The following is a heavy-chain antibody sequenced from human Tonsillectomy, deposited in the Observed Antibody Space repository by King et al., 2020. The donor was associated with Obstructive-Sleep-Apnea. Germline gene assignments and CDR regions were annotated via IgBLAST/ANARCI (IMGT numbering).Heavy chain of an antibody. CDR2: INPSGSST. D-gene: IGHD6-13*01. Sequence: VQLVESGAEVKKPGASVKISCKASGYTFTTYYMHWVRQAPGQGLEWMGIINPSGSSTNYAQNFQGRVTMTRDTSTSTVYMELGSLRSEDTAIYYCARGEAAAGSFDYWGQGTPGTVSS. CDR1: GYTFTTYY. V-gene: IGHV1-46*01. CDR3: ARGEAAAGSFDY. J-gene: IGHJ4*02.